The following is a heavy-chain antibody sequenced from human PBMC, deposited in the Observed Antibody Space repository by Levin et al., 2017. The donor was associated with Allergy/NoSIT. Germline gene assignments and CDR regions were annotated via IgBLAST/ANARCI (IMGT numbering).Heavy chain of an antibody. CDR3: ARGGCSSPKTHAFDI. CDR2: ISAYNGKT. CDR1: GHTSTNYG. D-gene: IGHD6-6*01. Sequence: ASVKVSCKTSGHTSTNYGVNWVRQAPGLGLEWMGWISAYNGKTNYAERLQGRVTMTTDTSTSTAYMDLGSLTSDDTAIYYCARGGCSSPKTHAFDIWGQGTLVTVSS. J-gene: IGHJ5*02. V-gene: IGHV1-18*01.